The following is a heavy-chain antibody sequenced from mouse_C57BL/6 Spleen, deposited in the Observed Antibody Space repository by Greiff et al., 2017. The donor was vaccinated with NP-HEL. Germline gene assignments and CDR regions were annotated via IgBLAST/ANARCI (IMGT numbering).Heavy chain of an antibody. CDR2: ISYDGSN. J-gene: IGHJ3*01. CDR3: ARGEGYYDYGGFAY. CDR1: GYSITSGYY. D-gene: IGHD2-4*01. V-gene: IGHV3-6*01. Sequence: EVQRVESGPGLVKPSQSLCLTCSVTGYSITSGYYWNWIRQFPGNKLEWMGYISYDGSNNYNPSLKNRISITRDTSKNQFFLKLNSVTTEDTATYYCARGEGYYDYGGFAYWGQGTLVTVSA.